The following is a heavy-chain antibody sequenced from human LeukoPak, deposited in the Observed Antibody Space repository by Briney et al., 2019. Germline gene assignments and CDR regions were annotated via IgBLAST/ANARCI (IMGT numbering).Heavy chain of an antibody. CDR1: GGTFSSYA. V-gene: IGHV1-69*01. CDR3: ARGLAARRLYYYYMDV. CDR2: IIPIFGTA. Sequence: SVKVSCKASGGTFSSYAISWVRQAPGQGLEWMGGIIPIFGTANYSQKFQSRVTITADESTSTAYMELSSLRSEDTAVYYCARGLAARRLYYYYMDVWGKGTTVTVSS. D-gene: IGHD6-6*01. J-gene: IGHJ6*03.